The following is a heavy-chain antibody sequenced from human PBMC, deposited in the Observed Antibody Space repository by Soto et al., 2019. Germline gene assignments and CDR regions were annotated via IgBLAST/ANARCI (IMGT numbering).Heavy chain of an antibody. CDR1: GGSFSGYY. CDR2: IYYSGST. V-gene: IGHV4-34*01. J-gene: IGHJ4*02. D-gene: IGHD3-22*01. Sequence: SETLSLTCAVHGGSFSGYYWDWIRQPPGKGLEWIGNIYYSGSTYYNPSLKSRVTISVDTSKNQFSLKLSSVTAADTAVYYCMLGSGWKDFDYWGQGTLVTVSS. CDR3: MLGSGWKDFDY.